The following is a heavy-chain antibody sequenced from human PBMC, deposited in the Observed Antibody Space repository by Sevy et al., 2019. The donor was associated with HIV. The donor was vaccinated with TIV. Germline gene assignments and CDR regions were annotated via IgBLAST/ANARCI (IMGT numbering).Heavy chain of an antibody. Sequence: ASVKVSCKASGYTFTGYYMHWVRQAPGQGLEWMGRINPNSGGTNYAQKFQGRVTMTRDTSISTAYMELSRLRSDDTAVYYCARDSPGSSRYYDFWSGYYGTYYYYGMDVGGEGTTVTVSS. CDR2: INPNSGGT. V-gene: IGHV1-2*06. CDR1: GYTFTGYY. J-gene: IGHJ6*04. CDR3: ARDSPGSSRYYDFWSGYYGTYYYYGMDV. D-gene: IGHD3-3*01.